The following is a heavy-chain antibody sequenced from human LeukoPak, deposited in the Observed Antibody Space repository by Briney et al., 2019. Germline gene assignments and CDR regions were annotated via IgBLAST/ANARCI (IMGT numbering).Heavy chain of an antibody. CDR1: GGSLSDYY. J-gene: IGHJ6*03. CDR2: INHSGGT. D-gene: IGHD1-1*01. Sequence: SETLSLTCAVYGGSLSDYYWSWIRQPPGKGLEWIGEINHSGGTNYNPSLKSRVTISLGTSKNQFSLKLSSVTAADTAVYYCASQVRLERRYYYYYMDVWDKGTTVTVSS. V-gene: IGHV4-34*01. CDR3: ASQVRLERRYYYYYMDV.